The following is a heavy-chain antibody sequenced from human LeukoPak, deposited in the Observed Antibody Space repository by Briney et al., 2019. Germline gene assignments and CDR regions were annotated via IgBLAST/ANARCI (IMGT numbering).Heavy chain of an antibody. V-gene: IGHV3-23*01. J-gene: IGHJ4*02. Sequence: GGSLRLSCAASGFTFSSYAMTWVRQAPGKGLEWVSTISGSGGNTYYADSVKGRFTISRDNSKNTLYLQMNSLRADDTAVYYCAKTQRRPWLAPGDYWGQGTLVTVSS. D-gene: IGHD6-19*01. CDR3: AKTQRRPWLAPGDY. CDR1: GFTFSSYA. CDR2: ISGSGGNT.